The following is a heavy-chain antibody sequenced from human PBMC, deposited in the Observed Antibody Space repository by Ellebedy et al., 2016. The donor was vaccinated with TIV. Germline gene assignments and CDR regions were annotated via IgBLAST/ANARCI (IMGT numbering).Heavy chain of an antibody. J-gene: IGHJ4*02. V-gene: IGHV3-15*01. CDR1: GFTFSNAW. Sequence: GGSLRLXXAASGFTFSNAWMSWVRQAPGKGLEWVGRIKSKTDGGTTDYAAPVKGRFTISRDDSKNTLYLQMNSLKTEDTAVYYCADLWFGKSFKNDYWGQGTLVTVSS. D-gene: IGHD3-10*01. CDR3: ADLWFGKSFKNDY. CDR2: IKSKTDGGTT.